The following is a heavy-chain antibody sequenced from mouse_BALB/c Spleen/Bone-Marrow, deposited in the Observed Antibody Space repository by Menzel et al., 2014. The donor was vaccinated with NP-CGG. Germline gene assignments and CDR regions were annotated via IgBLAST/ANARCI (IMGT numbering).Heavy chain of an antibody. J-gene: IGHJ4*01. Sequence: DVHLVESGGGLVQPGGSRKLSCAASGFTFGSFGIHWVRQAPEKGLEWVAYISSGSSTIYYADTVKGRFTISRDNPKNTLFLQMTSLRSEDTAMYYCARSGYGDYYAMDYSGQGTSVTVSS. CDR2: ISSGSSTI. CDR3: ARSGYGDYYAMDY. D-gene: IGHD2-10*02. CDR1: GFTFGSFG. V-gene: IGHV5-17*02.